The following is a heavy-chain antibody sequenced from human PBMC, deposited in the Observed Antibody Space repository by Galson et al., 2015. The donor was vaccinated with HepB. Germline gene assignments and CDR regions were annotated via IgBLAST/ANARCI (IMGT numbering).Heavy chain of an antibody. CDR3: ARTTRDPYYYGSGSYLYYYYYGMDV. D-gene: IGHD3-10*01. J-gene: IGHJ6*02. CDR1: GFSLSTSGVC. CDR2: IDWDDDK. Sequence: PALVKPTQTLTLTCTFSGFSLSTSGVCVSWIRQPPGKALEWLALIDWDDDKYSSTSLKTRLTISKDTSKNQVVLTMTNMDPVDTATYYCARTTRDPYYYGSGSYLYYYYYGMDVWGQGTTVTVSS. V-gene: IGHV2-70*01.